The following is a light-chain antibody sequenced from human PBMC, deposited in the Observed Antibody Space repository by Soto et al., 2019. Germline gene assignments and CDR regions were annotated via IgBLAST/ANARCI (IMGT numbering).Light chain of an antibody. V-gene: IGKV3-20*01. CDR3: QQYGSSGT. CDR2: GAS. J-gene: IGKJ1*01. Sequence: KVLTQSPGTLSLSPLDRASLSFRASQSFSSSYLAWYQQKPGQAPRLLIYGASIRATGIPDRFSGSGSGTDFTLTISSLEPEDFAVYYCQQYGSSGTFGQGTKVDIK. CDR1: QSFSSSY.